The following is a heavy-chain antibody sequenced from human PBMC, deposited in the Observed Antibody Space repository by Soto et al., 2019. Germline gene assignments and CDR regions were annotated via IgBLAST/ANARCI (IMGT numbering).Heavy chain of an antibody. CDR2: IKQDGGEK. CDR1: GVTLRVYD. CDR3: ARGGSSRKKNINWFDL. J-gene: IGHJ5*02. D-gene: IGHD6-13*01. Sequence: SLRLCSAASGVTLRVYDMTWVLKKPGKGLEWVANIKQDGGEKYYVDSVKGRFTISRDNAKNSLYLQMNSLRAEDTAVYYCARGGSSRKKNINWFDLWGQGTLVTVSS. V-gene: IGHV3-7*05.